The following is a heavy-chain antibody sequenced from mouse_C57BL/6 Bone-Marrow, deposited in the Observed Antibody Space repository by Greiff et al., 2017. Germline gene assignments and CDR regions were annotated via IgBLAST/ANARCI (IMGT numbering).Heavy chain of an antibody. J-gene: IGHJ3*01. CDR3: TSLIYYDYGLFAY. V-gene: IGHV14-4*01. CDR2: IDPENGDT. Sequence: EVQLQQSGAELVRPGASVKLSCTASGFNIKDDYMNWVKQRHEQGLEWIGWIDPENGDTEYASKFQGKATITEATSSNTAYLQLSSLTSENTAVYYGTSLIYYDYGLFAYWGQGTLVTVSA. D-gene: IGHD2-4*01. CDR1: GFNIKDDY.